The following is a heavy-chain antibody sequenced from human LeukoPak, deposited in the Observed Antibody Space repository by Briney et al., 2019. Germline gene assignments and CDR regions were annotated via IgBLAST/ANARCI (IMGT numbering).Heavy chain of an antibody. J-gene: IGHJ4*02. CDR1: GFTVSSNY. CDR2: IWSDGST. CDR3: ARSYGSGSPQDY. V-gene: IGHV3-53*01. Sequence: GGSLRLSCAVSGFTVSSNYMSWVRQAPGKGLEWVSVIWSDGSTHYADSVKGRFTISRDNSKNTVYFQMNSLRAEDTAVYYCARSYGSGSPQDYWGQGTLVTVSS. D-gene: IGHD3-10*01.